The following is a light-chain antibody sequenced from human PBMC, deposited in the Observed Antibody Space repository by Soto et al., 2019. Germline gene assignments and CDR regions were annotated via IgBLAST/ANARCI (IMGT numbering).Light chain of an antibody. V-gene: IGLV2-18*02. CDR1: ISDVSFYAR. CDR2: DVT. CDR3: SSYTSSSTYV. J-gene: IGLJ1*01. Sequence: QSALTQPPSVSGSPGQSVTISCTGTISDVSFYARVSWYQQPPGTAPKLLIYDVTNRPSGVPDRFSGSQSGKTASLTISGLQAEDEADYYCSSYTSSSTYVFGTGTKLTVL.